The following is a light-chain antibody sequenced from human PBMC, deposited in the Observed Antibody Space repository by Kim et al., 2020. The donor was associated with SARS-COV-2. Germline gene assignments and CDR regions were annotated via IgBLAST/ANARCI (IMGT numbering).Light chain of an antibody. V-gene: IGKV3-11*01. CDR3: QQRGNWPAYP. CDR1: QNVNHY. CDR2: ETS. J-gene: IGKJ2*01. Sequence: SPGKRPTLSCAASQNVNHYVAWFQQKAGQAPRLLNYETSIRATGIPARFSASGSGTDFTLTISSLEPEDSAIYYCQQRGNWPAYPFGQGTKLEI.